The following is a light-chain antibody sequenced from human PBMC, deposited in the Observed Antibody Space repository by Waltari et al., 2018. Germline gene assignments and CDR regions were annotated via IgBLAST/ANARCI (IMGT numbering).Light chain of an antibody. CDR1: QRISSY. J-gene: IGKJ1*01. CDR2: GAS. V-gene: IGKV3-20*01. Sequence: SCRASQRISSYVAWYQQKPGQAPRLLTYGASNRATGIPPRFSGSGSGTDFSLTISGLEPEESAVYYCQHHFRLPATFGQGTKVEIK. CDR3: QHHFRLPAT.